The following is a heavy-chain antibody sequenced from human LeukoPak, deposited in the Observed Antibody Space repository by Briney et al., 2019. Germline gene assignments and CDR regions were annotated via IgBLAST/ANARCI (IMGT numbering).Heavy chain of an antibody. J-gene: IGHJ4*02. V-gene: IGHV3-73*01. CDR2: IRSKANSYAT. CDR1: GFTFSGSA. Sequence: GGSLRLSCAASGFTFSGSAMHWVRQASGKGLEWVGRIRSKANSYATAYAASVKGRFTISRDNAKNSLYLQMNSLRAEDTAVYYCARGIYSGYDPLGPFDYWGQGTPVTASS. CDR3: ARGIYSGYDPLGPFDY. D-gene: IGHD5-12*01.